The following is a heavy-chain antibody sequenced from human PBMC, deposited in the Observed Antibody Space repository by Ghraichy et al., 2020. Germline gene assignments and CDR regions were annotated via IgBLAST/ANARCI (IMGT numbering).Heavy chain of an antibody. CDR2: ICYTAST. CDR3: ASTLRWLQFIDY. Sequence: SQTLSLTCTVSGGSISSSDYYWGWIRQPPGKGLEWIGNICYTASTDPTPSLKSRVTMSLDTSKNQFSLNLRSLTAADTAVYYCASTLRWLQFIDYWGQGTLVTVSS. V-gene: IGHV4-39*01. CDR1: GGSISSSDYY. J-gene: IGHJ4*02. D-gene: IGHD5-24*01.